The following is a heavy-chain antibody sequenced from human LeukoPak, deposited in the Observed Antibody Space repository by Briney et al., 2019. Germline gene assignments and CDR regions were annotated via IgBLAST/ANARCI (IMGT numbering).Heavy chain of an antibody. CDR3: ARHMDSGSYYFAFDI. D-gene: IGHD1-26*01. Sequence: SETLSLTCTVSGYSISSGYYWGWIRQPPGKGLEWIGSIYHSGSTYYNPSLKSRVTISVDTSKNQFSLKLSSVTAADTAVYYCARHMDSGSYYFAFDIWGQGTTVTVSS. V-gene: IGHV4-38-2*02. CDR2: IYHSGST. J-gene: IGHJ3*02. CDR1: GYSISSGYY.